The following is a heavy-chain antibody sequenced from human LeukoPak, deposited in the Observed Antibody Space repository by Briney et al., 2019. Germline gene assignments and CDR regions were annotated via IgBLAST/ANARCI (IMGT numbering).Heavy chain of an antibody. CDR2: IYYSGST. CDR3: ARARYSSGWYTVNYFDY. D-gene: IGHD6-19*01. J-gene: IGHJ4*02. Sequence: RTSETLSLTCTVSGGSISSYYWSWIRQPPGKGLEWIGYIYYSGSTNYNPSLKSRVTISVDTSKNQFPLKLSSVTAADTAVYYCARARYSSGWYTVNYFDYWGQGTLVTVSS. CDR1: GGSISSYY. V-gene: IGHV4-59*01.